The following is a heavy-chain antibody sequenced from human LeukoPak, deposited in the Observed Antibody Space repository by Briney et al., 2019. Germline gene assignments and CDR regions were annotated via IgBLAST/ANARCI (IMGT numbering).Heavy chain of an antibody. CDR1: GFTFDDYA. D-gene: IGHD3-10*01. CDR3: VRVALYYYGSESFYFFEH. J-gene: IGHJ4*02. CDR2: ISWNSGSI. Sequence: GGSLRLSCAASGFTFDDYAMHWVRHAPGKGLEWVSGISWNSGSIGYVDSVKGRFTISRDNAKNSLYLLMNTLRVEDTAIYYCVRVALYYYGSESFYFFEHWGQGTPVTASS. V-gene: IGHV3-9*01.